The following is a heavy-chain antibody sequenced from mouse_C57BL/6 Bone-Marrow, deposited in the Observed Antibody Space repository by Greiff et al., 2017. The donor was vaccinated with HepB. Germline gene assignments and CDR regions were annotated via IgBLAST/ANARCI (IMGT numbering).Heavy chain of an antibody. J-gene: IGHJ4*01. CDR3: AKDYYGSYYAMDY. CDR1: GYSFTSYY. V-gene: IGHV1-66*01. CDR2: IYPGSGNT. D-gene: IGHD1-1*01. Sequence: VQLQQSGPELVKPGASVKISCKASGYSFTSYYIHWVKQSPGQGLEWIGWIYPGSGNTKYNEKFKGKATLTADTSSSTAYMQLSSLTSEDSAVYYCAKDYYGSYYAMDYWGQGTSVTVSS.